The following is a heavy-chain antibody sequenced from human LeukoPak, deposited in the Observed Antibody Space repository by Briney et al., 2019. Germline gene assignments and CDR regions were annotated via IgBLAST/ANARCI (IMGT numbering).Heavy chain of an antibody. Sequence: SETLSLTCTVSGGSISSYYWSWIRQPAGKGLEWIGRIYTSGSTNYNPSLKSRVTMSVDTSKNQFSLKLSSVTAADTAVYHCARGNHDYGDLDYWGQGTLVTVSS. V-gene: IGHV4-4*07. CDR2: IYTSGST. D-gene: IGHD4-17*01. CDR1: GGSISSYY. CDR3: ARGNHDYGDLDY. J-gene: IGHJ4*02.